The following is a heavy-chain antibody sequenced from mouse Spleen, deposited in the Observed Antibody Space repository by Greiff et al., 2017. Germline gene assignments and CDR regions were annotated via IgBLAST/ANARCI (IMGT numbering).Heavy chain of an antibody. CDR3: AREIRDYLQYYYAMDY. J-gene: IGHJ4*01. V-gene: IGHV7-3*02. CDR2: IRNKAHGYTT. Sequence: EVKLMESGGGLVQPGGSLRLSCATSGFTFTDYYMRWVRQPPGKALEWLGFIRNKAHGYTTEYSASVKGRFTISRDNSQSILYLQMNTLRAEDSATYYCAREIRDYLQYYYAMDYWGQGTSVTVSS. D-gene: IGHD2-4*01. CDR1: GFTFTDYY.